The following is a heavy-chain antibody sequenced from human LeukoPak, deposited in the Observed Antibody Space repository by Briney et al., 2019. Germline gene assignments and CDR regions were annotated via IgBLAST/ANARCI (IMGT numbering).Heavy chain of an antibody. Sequence: SETLSLTCTVSGGSISSGYWNWIRQPPGKGLEWIGYIYDSGSTKYNPSLKSRVTILADTSKNQSSLKVSSVTAADTAVYYCARLGARTWYYGMDVWGQGTTVTVAS. D-gene: IGHD3-3*01. CDR1: GGSISSGY. CDR3: ARLGARTWYYGMDV. V-gene: IGHV4-59*01. J-gene: IGHJ6*02. CDR2: IYDSGST.